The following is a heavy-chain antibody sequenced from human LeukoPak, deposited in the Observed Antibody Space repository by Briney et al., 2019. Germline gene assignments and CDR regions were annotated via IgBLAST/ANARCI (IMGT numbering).Heavy chain of an antibody. CDR3: ARDSLEDGMDV. CDR1: GFTFSSYD. CDR2: ISTAGDT. D-gene: IGHD5-24*01. J-gene: IGHJ6*02. Sequence: GGSLRLSCAASGFTFSSYDMHWVRQATGKGLEWVSAISTAGDTYYPGSVKGRFTISRENAKNSLYLQMNSLRAGDTAVYYCARDSLEDGMDVWGQGTTVTVSS. V-gene: IGHV3-13*01.